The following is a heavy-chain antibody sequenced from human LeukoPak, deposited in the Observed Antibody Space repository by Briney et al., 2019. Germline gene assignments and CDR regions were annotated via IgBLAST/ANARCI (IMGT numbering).Heavy chain of an antibody. V-gene: IGHV3-30*02. CDR1: GFTFSSYG. J-gene: IGHJ4*02. D-gene: IGHD3-22*01. CDR2: IRYDGSNK. Sequence: GGSLRLSCAASGFTFSSYGMHWVRQAPGKGLEWVAFIRYDGSNKYYADSVKGRFTISRDNSKNTLYLQMNSLRAEDTAVYYCAKASYYYDSSGYYVYWGQGTLVTVSS. CDR3: AKASYYYDSSGYYVY.